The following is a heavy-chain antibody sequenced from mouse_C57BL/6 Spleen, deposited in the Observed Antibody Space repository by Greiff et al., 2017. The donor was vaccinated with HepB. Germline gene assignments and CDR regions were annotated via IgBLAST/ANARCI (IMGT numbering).Heavy chain of an antibody. CDR1: GYTFTSYW. J-gene: IGHJ2*01. CDR3: AREGNYCDY. V-gene: IGHV1-55*01. Sequence: VQLQQSGAELVKPGASVKMSCKASGYTFTSYWITWVKQRPGQGLEWIGDIYPGSGSTNYNEKFKSKATLTVDTSSSTAYMQLSSLASEDSAVYYCAREGNYCDYWGQGTTLTVSS. CDR2: IYPGSGST.